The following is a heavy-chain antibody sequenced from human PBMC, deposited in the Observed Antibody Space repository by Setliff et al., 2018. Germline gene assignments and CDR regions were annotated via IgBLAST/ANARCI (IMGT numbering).Heavy chain of an antibody. D-gene: IGHD1-1*01. CDR1: GESFDTYY. Sequence: SETLSLTCNVFGESFDTYYWSWIRQPPGKGLEWFGEINQSGGGDYNPSFKGRVTISVDTSKKQFSLTLRYVTAADTALYYCSQAVVGRDVFDVWGQGTVVT. CDR3: SQAVVGRDVFDV. V-gene: IGHV4-34*01. J-gene: IGHJ3*01. CDR2: INQSGGG.